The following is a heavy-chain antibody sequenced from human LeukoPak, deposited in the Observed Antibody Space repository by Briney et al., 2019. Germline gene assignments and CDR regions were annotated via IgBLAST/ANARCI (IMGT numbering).Heavy chain of an antibody. V-gene: IGHV4-59*01. Sequence: SETLSLTCTVSGGSISSYYWTWIRQPSGKGLEWSGYIYYSGSTNYNPSLKSRVTISVDTSKNQFSLKLSSVTAADTAVYYCARETSQKGAHFMDVWGKGTTVTVSS. D-gene: IGHD3-16*01. CDR2: IYYSGST. J-gene: IGHJ6*03. CDR1: GGSISSYY. CDR3: ARETSQKGAHFMDV.